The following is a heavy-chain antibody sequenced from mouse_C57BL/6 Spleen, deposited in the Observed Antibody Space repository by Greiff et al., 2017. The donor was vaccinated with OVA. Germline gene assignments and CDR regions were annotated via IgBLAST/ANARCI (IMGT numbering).Heavy chain of an antibody. D-gene: IGHD1-1*01. CDR3: ARDSSYVWFAY. CDR2: ISYDGSN. J-gene: IGHJ3*01. CDR1: GYSITSGYY. Sequence: EVQLQESGPGLVKPSQSLSLTCSVTGYSITSGYYWNWIRQFPGNKLEWMGYISYDGSNNYNPSLKNRISITRDTSKNQFFLKLNSVTTEDTATYYCARDSSYVWFAYWGQGTLVTVSA. V-gene: IGHV3-6*01.